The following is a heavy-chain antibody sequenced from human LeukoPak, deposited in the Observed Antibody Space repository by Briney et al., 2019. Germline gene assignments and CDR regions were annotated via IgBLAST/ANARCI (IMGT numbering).Heavy chain of an antibody. CDR2: IYYSGST. J-gene: IGHJ5*02. Sequence: SETLSLTCTVSGGSISSYYWSWIRQPPGKGLEWIGSIYYSGSTYYNPSLKSRVTISVDTSKNQFSLKLSSVTAADTAVYYCARRYYDSSSWFDPWGQGTLVTVSS. CDR3: ARRYYDSSSWFDP. D-gene: IGHD3-22*01. CDR1: GGSISSYY. V-gene: IGHV4-59*12.